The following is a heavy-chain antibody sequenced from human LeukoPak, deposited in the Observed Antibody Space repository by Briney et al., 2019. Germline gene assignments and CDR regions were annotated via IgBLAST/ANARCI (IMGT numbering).Heavy chain of an antibody. J-gene: IGHJ4*02. CDR2: ISYDGSNK. CDR1: GFTFSSYA. V-gene: IGHV3-30*04. Sequence: GGSLRLSCAASGFTFSSYAMHWVRQAPGKGLEWVAVISYDGSNKYYADSVKGRFTISRDNSKNTLYLQMNSLRAEDTAVYYCAKDQRFGELLPDYWGQGTLVTVSS. CDR3: AKDQRFGELLPDY. D-gene: IGHD3-10*01.